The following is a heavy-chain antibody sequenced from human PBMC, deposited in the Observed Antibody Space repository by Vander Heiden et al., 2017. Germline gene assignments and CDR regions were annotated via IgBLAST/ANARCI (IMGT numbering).Heavy chain of an antibody. J-gene: IGHJ4*02. CDR1: GFTFSTYG. CDR3: AKEIQPVSSSGWPFDY. Sequence: QVQLVESGGGVVQPGRSLRLSCAASGFTFSTYGRHWVRQAPGKGLEWVAVISYDGRVTFHADSVKGRFTISRDNSKNTLDLQMNGLRVEDTALYYCAKEIQPVSSSGWPFDYWGQGTLVTVSS. CDR2: ISYDGRVT. D-gene: IGHD6-19*01. V-gene: IGHV3-30*18.